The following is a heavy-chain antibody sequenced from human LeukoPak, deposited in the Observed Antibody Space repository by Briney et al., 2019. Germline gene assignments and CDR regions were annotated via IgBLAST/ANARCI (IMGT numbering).Heavy chain of an antibody. CDR1: GYTFTSYG. D-gene: IGHD4-11*01. V-gene: IGHV1-18*01. CDR3: ARDRAFNYYSNQPIDY. J-gene: IGHJ4*02. Sequence: GASVKVSCKASGYTFTSYGISWVRQAPGQGLEWMGWISAYNGNTNYAQKLQGRVTMTTDTSTSTAYMELRSLRSDDTAVYYCARDRAFNYYSNQPIDYWGQGTLVTVSS. CDR2: ISAYNGNT.